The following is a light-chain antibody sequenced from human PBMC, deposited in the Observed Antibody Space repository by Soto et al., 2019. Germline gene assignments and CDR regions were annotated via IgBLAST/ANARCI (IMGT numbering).Light chain of an antibody. Sequence: QSALTQPASVSGSPGQSLTISCTGTSSDVGGYNYVSWYQHHPGKAPKLMIYDVSNRPSGVSNRFSGSKSGNTASLTISGLQTEDDADYYCNSYTSTSTSYVFGTGTKVTVL. CDR2: DVS. V-gene: IGLV2-14*03. J-gene: IGLJ1*01. CDR1: SSDVGGYNY. CDR3: NSYTSTSTSYV.